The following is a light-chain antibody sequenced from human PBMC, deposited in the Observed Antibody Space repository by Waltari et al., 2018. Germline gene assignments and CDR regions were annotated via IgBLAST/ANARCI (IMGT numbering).Light chain of an antibody. J-gene: IGKJ1*01. CDR2: WAS. V-gene: IGKV4-1*01. CDR1: QSVSDHVNNKHY. CDR3: QQYYNTPPT. Sequence: DIVMTQSPDSLTVSPGERATINCRSSQSVSDHVNNKHYLAWYRQKPGQPPKLLISWASTREFGVPDRFSGSGSGTEFTLTISSLQPEDVAVYYCQQYYNTPPTFGQGTKVEIK.